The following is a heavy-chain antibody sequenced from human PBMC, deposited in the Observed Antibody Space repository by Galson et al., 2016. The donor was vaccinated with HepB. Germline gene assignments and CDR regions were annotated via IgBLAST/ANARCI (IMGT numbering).Heavy chain of an antibody. CDR2: RKKDRSEI. CDR3: TREFDL. V-gene: IGHV3-7*04. J-gene: IGHJ2*01. CDR1: GFSLGNYW. Sequence: SQRLSCAASGFSLGNYWMNWARQAPGKGLERLATRKKDRSEINYVDSVKGRFTISRDNAKNSLFLQMNTLRVEDTAVYYCTREFDLWGRGTQVTVSS.